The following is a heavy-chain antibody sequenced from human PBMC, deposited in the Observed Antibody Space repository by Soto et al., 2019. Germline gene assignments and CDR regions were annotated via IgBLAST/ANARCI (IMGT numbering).Heavy chain of an antibody. V-gene: IGHV3-7*01. D-gene: IGHD6-6*01. CDR2: TRQDGGQS. CDR1: GFTFSNYW. J-gene: IGHJ5*02. Sequence: GGSLRLSCAASGFTFSNYWMSWVRQAPGKGLEWVANTRQDGGQSYLVDSVKGRFTISRDNSKNTLYLQMNSLRAEDTAVYYCAKGLAARPGWDWFDPWGQGTLVTVSS. CDR3: AKGLAARPGWDWFDP.